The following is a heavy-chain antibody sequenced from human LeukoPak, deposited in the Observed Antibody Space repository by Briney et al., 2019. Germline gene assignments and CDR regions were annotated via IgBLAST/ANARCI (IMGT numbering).Heavy chain of an antibody. CDR2: IIPIFGTA. J-gene: IGHJ4*02. CDR3: ARSPYYDSSGYYGAHYFDY. V-gene: IGHV1-69*06. CDR1: GGTFSSYA. D-gene: IGHD3-22*01. Sequence: ASVKVSCKASGGTFSSYAISWVRQAPGQGLEWMGGIIPIFGTANYAQKFQGRVTITADKSTSTAYMELSSLGSEDTAVYYCARSPYYDSSGYYGAHYFDYWGQGTLVTVSS.